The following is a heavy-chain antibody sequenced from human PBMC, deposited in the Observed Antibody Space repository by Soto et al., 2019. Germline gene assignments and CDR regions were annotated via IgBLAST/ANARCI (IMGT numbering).Heavy chain of an antibody. CDR3: ARAPHDYSFGYYYYGMDV. CDR2: IIPIFGTA. V-gene: IGHV1-69*13. CDR1: GGTFSSYA. J-gene: IGHJ6*02. Sequence: GASVKVSCKASGGTFSSYAISWVRQAPGQGXEWMGGIIPIFGTANYAQKFQGRVTITADESTSTAYMELSSLRSEDTAVYYCARAPHDYSFGYYYYGMDVWGQGATVTVSS. D-gene: IGHD4-4*01.